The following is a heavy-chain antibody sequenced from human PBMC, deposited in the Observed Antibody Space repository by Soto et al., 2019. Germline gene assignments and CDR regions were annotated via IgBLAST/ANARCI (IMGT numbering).Heavy chain of an antibody. CDR3: ARSQVSSTSLEIYYYYYYGMDV. CDR2: IIPIPGTA. CDR1: GGTFGSYA. J-gene: IGHJ6*02. V-gene: IGHV1-69*01. D-gene: IGHD2-2*01. Sequence: QVPLVQSGAEVKKPGSSVKVSCKASGGTFGSYAISWVRQAPGQGLEWMGGIIPIPGTANYAQKFQGRVTIAADESPSTAYMELSSLRSEDTAVYYCARSQVSSTSLEIYYYYYYGMDVWGQGTTVTVSS.